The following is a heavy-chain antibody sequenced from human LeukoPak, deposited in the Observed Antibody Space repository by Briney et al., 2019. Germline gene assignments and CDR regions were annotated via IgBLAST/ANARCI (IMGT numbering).Heavy chain of an antibody. J-gene: IGHJ4*02. V-gene: IGHV3-74*01. D-gene: IGHD3-9*01. CDR2: INGDGRNI. CDR1: GFTFSSYR. Sequence: GGSLRLSCVASGFTFSSYRMHWVRQDPRKGLVWVSRINGDGRNINYADSVRGRFTISRDNAKNSLYLQMNGLRAEDTAVYYCARSGGSPIFWLNAQIDYWGQGTLVTVSS. CDR3: ARSGGSPIFWLNAQIDY.